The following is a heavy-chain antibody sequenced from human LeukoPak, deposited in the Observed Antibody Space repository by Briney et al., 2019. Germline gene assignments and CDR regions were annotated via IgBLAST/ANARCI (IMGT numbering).Heavy chain of an antibody. CDR1: GFTFSNAW. V-gene: IGHV3-15*01. D-gene: IGHD4-11*01. CDR3: TTDTFSTVPFDY. Sequence: PGGSLRLSCAASGFTFSNAWMSWVRQAPGKGLERVGRIKSKTDAGTTDYAAPVKGRFTISRDDSKNTLYLQMNSLKTEDTAVYYCTTDTFSTVPFDYWGQGTLVTVSS. J-gene: IGHJ4*02. CDR2: IKSKTDAGTT.